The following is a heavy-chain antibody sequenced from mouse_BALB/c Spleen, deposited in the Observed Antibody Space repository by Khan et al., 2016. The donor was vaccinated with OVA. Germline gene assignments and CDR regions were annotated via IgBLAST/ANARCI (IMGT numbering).Heavy chain of an antibody. J-gene: IGHJ3*01. Sequence: QVQLQQSGAELVKPGASVKLSCKASGYTFTSYYMYWVKQRPGQGLEWIGEINPSNGGTNCNEKFKSKATLTVDKSSRTSYMQLSSLTSEDYAVYYCTRSGYGSFAYWGQGPLVTVSA. D-gene: IGHD2-2*01. CDR2: INPSNGGT. V-gene: IGHV1S81*02. CDR1: GYTFTSYY. CDR3: TRSGYGSFAY.